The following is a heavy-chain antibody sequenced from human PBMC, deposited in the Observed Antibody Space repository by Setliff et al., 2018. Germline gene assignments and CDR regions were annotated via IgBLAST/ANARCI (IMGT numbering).Heavy chain of an antibody. J-gene: IGHJ4*02. CDR3: ARRETYYNFWSGYYAY. D-gene: IGHD3-3*01. Sequence: SETLSLTCAVYGGSISSYYWGWIRQPPGKGLEWIGSIYYSGSTYYNPSLKSRVTISVDTSKNQFSLKLSSVTAADTAVYYCARRETYYNFWSGYYAYWGQGTLVTVSS. CDR1: GGSISSYY. V-gene: IGHV4-39*07. CDR2: IYYSGST.